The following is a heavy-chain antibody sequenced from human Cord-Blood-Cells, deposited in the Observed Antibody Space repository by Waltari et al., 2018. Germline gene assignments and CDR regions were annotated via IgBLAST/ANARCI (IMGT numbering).Heavy chain of an antibody. CDR3: ASSLTNPFYYYMDV. D-gene: IGHD4-4*01. CDR2: MNPNSGNT. CDR1: GYTFTSYD. J-gene: IGHJ6*03. Sequence: QVQLVQSGAEVKKPGASVKVSCKASGYTFTSYDINWVRQATGQGLEWMGWMNPNSGNTGYAQKFQGRVTITRNTSISTAYMELSSLRSEDMAVYYCASSLTNPFYYYMDVWGKGTTVTVSS. V-gene: IGHV1-8*03.